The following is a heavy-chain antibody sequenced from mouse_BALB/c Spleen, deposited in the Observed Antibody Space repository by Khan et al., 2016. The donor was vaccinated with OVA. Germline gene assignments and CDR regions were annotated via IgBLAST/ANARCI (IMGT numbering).Heavy chain of an antibody. D-gene: IGHD2-14*01. CDR2: INPRSSYT. CDR3: ARRTTGYAMDY. Sequence: QIQLVQSGAELARPGASVKMSCKASGYTFTSNTMHWVKQRPGQGLEWIGYINPRSSYTNYNQKFKDKATLTADKSSSTAYMQLSSLTSEDSAVYYCARRTTGYAMDYWGQGTSGTVSS. V-gene: IGHV1-4*01. CDR1: GYTFTSNT. J-gene: IGHJ4*01.